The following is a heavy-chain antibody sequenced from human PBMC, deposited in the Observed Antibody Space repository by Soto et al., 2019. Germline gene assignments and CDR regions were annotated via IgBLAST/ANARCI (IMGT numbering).Heavy chain of an antibody. V-gene: IGHV4-39*01. D-gene: IGHD3-10*01. Sequence: QLQLQESGPGLVKPSETLSLTCTVSGVSISNSSYYWGWIRRPPGKGLEWIGTIYYSGITYYNPSLKSQAPAAVDTPKNEFPLKGSPGPAADPAVFCCARPGPNWGQGTLVTVSS. CDR3: ARPGPN. CDR1: GVSISNSSYY. J-gene: IGHJ4*02. CDR2: IYYSGIT.